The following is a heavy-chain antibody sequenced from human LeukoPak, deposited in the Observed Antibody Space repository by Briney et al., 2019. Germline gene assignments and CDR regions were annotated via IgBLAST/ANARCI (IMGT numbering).Heavy chain of an antibody. V-gene: IGHV3-9*01. CDR1: GFTFHDYA. J-gene: IGHJ4*02. D-gene: IGHD3-16*01. Sequence: GGSLRLSCAASGFTFHDYAMPWVRHAPGKGLEWVSGISWNSGSIGYADSVKGRFTISRDNAKNSLYLQMNSLRAEDTALYYCAKELTGGFDYWGQGTLVTVSS. CDR2: ISWNSGSI. CDR3: AKELTGGFDY.